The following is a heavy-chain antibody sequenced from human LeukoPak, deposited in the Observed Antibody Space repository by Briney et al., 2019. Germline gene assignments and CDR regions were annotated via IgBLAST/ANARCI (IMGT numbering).Heavy chain of an antibody. CDR2: IFNAGST. CDR1: GASISSNTYY. CDR3: AREQWLDY. Sequence: SETLSLTCTVSGASISSNTYYWAWIRQSPGKGLEWIGSIFNAGSTFYNPSLTSRVTMSVGTSKNQFSLKLSSVTAADTAVYYCAREQWLDYWGQGTLVTVSS. V-gene: IGHV4-39*02. D-gene: IGHD6-19*01. J-gene: IGHJ4*02.